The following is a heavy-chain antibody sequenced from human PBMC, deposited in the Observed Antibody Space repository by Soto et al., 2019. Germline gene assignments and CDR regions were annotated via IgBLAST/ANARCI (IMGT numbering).Heavy chain of an antibody. Sequence: QLQLQESGSGLVKPSQTLSLTCAVSGGSISSGGYSWSWIRQPPGKGLEWIGYIYHSGRTYYNPSLKSRVTISVDRSKNQFSLKLSSVTAGDTVVYYCAAGGGLPRYYWGQGTLVTVSS. CDR3: AAGGGLPRYY. V-gene: IGHV4-30-2*01. CDR2: IYHSGRT. J-gene: IGHJ4*02. CDR1: GGSISSGGYS. D-gene: IGHD5-12*01.